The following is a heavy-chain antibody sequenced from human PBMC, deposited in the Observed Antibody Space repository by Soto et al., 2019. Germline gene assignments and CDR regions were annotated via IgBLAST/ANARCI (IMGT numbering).Heavy chain of an antibody. Sequence: SETLSLTCTVSGGSISSYYWSWIRQPPGKGLEWIGYIYYSGSTNYNPSLKSRVAISVDTPKNQFSLKMSSVTAADTAVYYCGRPQYCTNVICYFDSCANETLAPLAS. CDR2: IYYSGST. CDR3: GRPQYCTNVICYFDS. V-gene: IGHV4-59*01. D-gene: IGHD2-8*01. CDR1: GGSISSYY. J-gene: IGHJ4*01.